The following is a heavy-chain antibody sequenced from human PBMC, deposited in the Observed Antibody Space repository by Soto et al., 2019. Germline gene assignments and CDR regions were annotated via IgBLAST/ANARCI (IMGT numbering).Heavy chain of an antibody. J-gene: IGHJ5*02. V-gene: IGHV1-8*01. CDR1: GYTFTSYD. CDR2: MNPNSGNT. CDR3: ARGRFVRFLEWLLAPENWFDP. D-gene: IGHD3-3*01. Sequence: QVQLVQSGAEVKKPGASVKVSCKASGYTFTSYDINWVRQATGQGLEWMGWMNPNSGNTGYAQKFQGRVTMTRNTSISTAYMELSSLRSEDTAVYYCARGRFVRFLEWLLAPENWFDPWGQGTLVTVSP.